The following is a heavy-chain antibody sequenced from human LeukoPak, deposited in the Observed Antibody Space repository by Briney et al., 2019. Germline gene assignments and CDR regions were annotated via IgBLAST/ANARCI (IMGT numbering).Heavy chain of an antibody. CDR3: ARQYYGSGSYSEY. V-gene: IGHV3-21*01. J-gene: IGHJ4*02. Sequence: GGSLRLSCAASGFTFSSYRMTWVRQAPGKGLEWVSSISSSSSYIYYADSVKGRFTISRDNAKNSLYLQMNSLRAEDTAVYYCARQYYGSGSYSEYWGQGTLVTVSS. CDR2: ISSSSSYI. CDR1: GFTFSSYR. D-gene: IGHD3-10*01.